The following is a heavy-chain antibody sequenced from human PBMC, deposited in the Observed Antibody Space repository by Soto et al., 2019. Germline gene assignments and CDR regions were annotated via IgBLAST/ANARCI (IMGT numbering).Heavy chain of an antibody. J-gene: IGHJ6*02. CDR2: ISYDGSTK. Sequence: GGSLRLSCVASGFIFNTYAMHWVRQAPGEGLEWVAVISYDGSTKDYADSVKGRFTISRDNSKNTLYLQMSSLRSEDTAVYYCATQLRQKGPGSGWYTYYYYYYGMDVWGQGTTVTVSS. CDR1: GFIFNTYA. CDR3: ATQLRQKGPGSGWYTYYYYYYGMDV. D-gene: IGHD6-19*01. V-gene: IGHV3-30-3*01.